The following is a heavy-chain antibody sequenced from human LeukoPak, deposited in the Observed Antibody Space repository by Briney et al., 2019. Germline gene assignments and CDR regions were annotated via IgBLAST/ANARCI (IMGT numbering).Heavy chain of an antibody. J-gene: IGHJ4*02. CDR1: GFTFSSYA. CDR2: INHSGST. CDR3: ARGGRIAARRRRGDFDY. Sequence: GSLRLSRAASGFTFSSYAMSWIRQPPGKGLEWIGEINHSGSTNYNPSLKSRVTISVDTSKNQFSLKLSSVTAADTAVYYCARGGRIAARRRRGDFDYWGQGTLVTVSS. V-gene: IGHV4-34*01. D-gene: IGHD6-6*01.